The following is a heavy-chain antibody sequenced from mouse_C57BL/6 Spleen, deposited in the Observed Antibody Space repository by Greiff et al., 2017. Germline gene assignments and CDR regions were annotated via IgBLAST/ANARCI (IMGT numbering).Heavy chain of an antibody. J-gene: IGHJ2*01. CDR2: IYPGDGDT. CDR3: ASEGREGDYGKGY. V-gene: IGHV1-82*01. D-gene: IGHD1-1*02. Sequence: VQLQQSGPELVKPGASVKISCKASGYAFSSSWMNWVKQRPGKGLEWIGRIYPGDGDTNYNGKFKGKATLTADKSSSTAYMQLSSLTSEESAVYFGASEGREGDYGKGYWGQGTTLTVSS. CDR1: GYAFSSSW.